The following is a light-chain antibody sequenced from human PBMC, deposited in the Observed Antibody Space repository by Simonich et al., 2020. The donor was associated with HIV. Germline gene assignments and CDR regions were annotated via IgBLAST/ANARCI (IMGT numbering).Light chain of an antibody. CDR3: QQYYGTPLT. J-gene: IGKJ4*01. CDR1: QSISSW. CDR2: KAS. Sequence: DIQMTQSPSILSASVGDRVTITCRTSQSISSWLAWYQQKQGKAPKLLIYKASNLQSGVPSRFSGSGSGTEFTLTISSLQPEDVAVYYCQQYYGTPLTFGGGTRVEIK. V-gene: IGKV1-5*03.